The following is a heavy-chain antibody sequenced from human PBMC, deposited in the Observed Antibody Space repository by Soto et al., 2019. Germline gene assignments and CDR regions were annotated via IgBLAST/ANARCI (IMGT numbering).Heavy chain of an antibody. J-gene: IGHJ4*02. CDR2: IFSSGST. V-gene: IGHV4-4*07. CDR1: GGSINTFY. D-gene: IGHD5-12*01. Sequence: SETLSLTCTVSGGSINTFYWRWVRQPAGKGLEWIGRIFSSGSTSVNPSLESRVAMSVDTSKNHFSLNLSSVTAADMAVYYCAREGSYSAYNFAHGIQLWSFDFWGQGARVTVSS. CDR3: AREGSYSAYNFAHGIQLWSFDF.